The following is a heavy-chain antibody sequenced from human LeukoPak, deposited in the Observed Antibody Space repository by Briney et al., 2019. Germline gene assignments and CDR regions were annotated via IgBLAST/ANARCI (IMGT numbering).Heavy chain of an antibody. CDR2: IYHSGIT. J-gene: IGHJ6*03. D-gene: IGHD6-13*01. V-gene: IGHV4-4*02. Sequence: SETLSLTCAVSGGSISSSHWWSWVRQPPGKGLEWIADIYHSGITNYNPSLKSRVTMSVDTSKNHFSLKLSSVTAADTAVYYCARTTEAHSWRTRYYDYYMDVWGKGTTVTVSS. CDR1: GGSISSSHW. CDR3: ARTTEAHSWRTRYYDYYMDV.